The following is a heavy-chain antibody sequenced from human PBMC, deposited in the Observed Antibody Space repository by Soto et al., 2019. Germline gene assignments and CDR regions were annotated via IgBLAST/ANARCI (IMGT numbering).Heavy chain of an antibody. V-gene: IGHV4-59*01. D-gene: IGHD1-26*01. CDR2: IYYSGST. Sequence: PSETLSLTCTVSGVSISSYYWRWIRQPPGKGLEWIGYIYYSGSTNYNPSLKSRVTISVDTSKNQFSLKLSSVTAADTAVYYCARRYGGNFDYWGQGTLVTVSS. J-gene: IGHJ4*02. CDR3: ARRYGGNFDY. CDR1: GVSISSYY.